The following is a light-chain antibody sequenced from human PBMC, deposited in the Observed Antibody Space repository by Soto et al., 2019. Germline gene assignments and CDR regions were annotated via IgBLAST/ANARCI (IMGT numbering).Light chain of an antibody. CDR1: SSNIGSNY. V-gene: IGLV1-47*01. CDR2: RNN. Sequence: QSVLTQPPSASGTPGQRVTISCSGSSSNIGSNYVYWYQQLPGTAPKHLIYRNNQRPSGVPDRFSGSKSGTSASLAISGLRSEDEDDYYCAAWDDSLSGPWVFGGGTKLTVL. CDR3: AAWDDSLSGPWV. J-gene: IGLJ3*02.